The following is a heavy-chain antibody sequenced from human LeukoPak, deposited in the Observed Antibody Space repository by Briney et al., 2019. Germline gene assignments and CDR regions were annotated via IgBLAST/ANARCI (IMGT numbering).Heavy chain of an antibody. V-gene: IGHV4-59*08. Sequence: SETLSLTCTVSGDSMNNFYWSWIRQSPGRGLEWIGYIYYSRSTKYHPFLKSRIPISVNMSKNQFSLKLSSVTAADTAVYYCARHRGSGSPYFDYWGQGTLVTVSS. CDR2: IYYSRST. CDR1: GDSMNNFY. D-gene: IGHD3-10*01. J-gene: IGHJ4*02. CDR3: ARHRGSGSPYFDY.